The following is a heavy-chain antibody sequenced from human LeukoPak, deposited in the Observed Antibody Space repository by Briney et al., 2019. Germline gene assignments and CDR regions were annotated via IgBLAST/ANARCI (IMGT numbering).Heavy chain of an antibody. Sequence: ASVKVSCKASGGTFSSYAISWVRQAPGQGLEWMGGIIPIFGTANYAQKFQGRVTITADESTSTAYMELSSLRSEDTAVYYCARGSSSSSAFDIWGQGTMVTVSS. CDR1: GGTFSSYA. CDR3: ARGSSSSSAFDI. J-gene: IGHJ3*02. V-gene: IGHV1-69*13. CDR2: IIPIFGTA. D-gene: IGHD6-6*01.